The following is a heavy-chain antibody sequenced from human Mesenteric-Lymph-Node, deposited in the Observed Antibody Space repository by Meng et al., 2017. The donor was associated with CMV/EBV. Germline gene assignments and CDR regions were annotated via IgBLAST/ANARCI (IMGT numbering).Heavy chain of an antibody. D-gene: IGHD2-2*01. CDR1: GYTFTSYD. V-gene: IGHV1-8*01. Sequence: ASVKVSCKASGYTFTSYDINWVRQATGQGLEWMGWMNPNSGNTGYAQKFQGRVTMTRNTSISTAYMELSSLRSDDTAVYYCARDSTLGYCSSTSCYRGDYWGQGTLVTVSS. CDR3: ARDSTLGYCSSTSCYRGDY. CDR2: MNPNSGNT. J-gene: IGHJ4*02.